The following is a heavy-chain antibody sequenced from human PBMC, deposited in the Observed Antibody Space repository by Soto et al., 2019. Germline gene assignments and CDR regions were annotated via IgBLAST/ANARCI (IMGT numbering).Heavy chain of an antibody. V-gene: IGHV1-2*04. CDR2: INPNSGGT. CDR1: GYTFTRDY. D-gene: IGHD1-26*01. J-gene: IGHJ5*02. Sequence: ASVKVSCKASGYTFTRDYMHWVRQAPGQGLEWMGWINPNSGGTNYAQKLQGWVTMTRDTSTSTAYMELRSLRSDDTAVYYCARVVGALGHWFAPWGQGTLVTVSS. CDR3: ARVVGALGHWFAP.